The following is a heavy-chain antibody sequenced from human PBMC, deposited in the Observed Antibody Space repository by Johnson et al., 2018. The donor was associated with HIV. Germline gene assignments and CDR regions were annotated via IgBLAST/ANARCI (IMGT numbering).Heavy chain of an antibody. CDR1: GFTVSSNY. CDR2: LYSGGST. D-gene: IGHD2-15*01. Sequence: VQLVESGGGLIQPGGSLRLSCAASGFTVSSNYMGWVRQAPGKGLEWVSVLYSGGSTYYTDSVKGRFTISRDNSKNMVYLQMNSLRAEDTAVYYCAKERGISGGFDFWGQGTMVTVSS. J-gene: IGHJ3*01. V-gene: IGHV3-53*01. CDR3: AKERGISGGFDF.